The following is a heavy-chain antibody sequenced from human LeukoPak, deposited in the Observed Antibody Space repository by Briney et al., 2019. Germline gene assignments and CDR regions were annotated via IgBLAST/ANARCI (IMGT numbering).Heavy chain of an antibody. J-gene: IGHJ3*02. Sequence: PSQTLSLTCTVSGGSISSGDYYWSWIRQPPGKGLEWIGYIYYSGSTYYNPSLKSRVTISVDTSKNQFSLKLCSVTAADTAVYYCARTAVVTPDAFDIWGQGTMVTVSS. D-gene: IGHD4-23*01. V-gene: IGHV4-30-4*01. CDR1: GGSISSGDYY. CDR3: ARTAVVTPDAFDI. CDR2: IYYSGST.